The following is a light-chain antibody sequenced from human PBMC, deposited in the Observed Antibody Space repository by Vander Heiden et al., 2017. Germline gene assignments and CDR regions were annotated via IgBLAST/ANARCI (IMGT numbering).Light chain of an antibody. J-gene: IGLJ2*01. Sequence: QSPLTQPASVSGPLGQSITISCTGTSTDIGAYTYVSWYQQNPGKAPKLMSHDVTHRPSGVSYRFSGSKSGNTASLTISGLQPEDEADYYCSSYTTFSTVEFGGGTKLTVL. CDR1: STDIGAYTY. CDR3: SSYTTFSTVE. CDR2: DVT. V-gene: IGLV2-14*01.